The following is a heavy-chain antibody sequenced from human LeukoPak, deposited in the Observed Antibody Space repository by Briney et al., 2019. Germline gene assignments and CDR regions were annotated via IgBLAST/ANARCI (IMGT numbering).Heavy chain of an antibody. CDR1: GFSFSDYY. J-gene: IGHJ3*02. Sequence: PGGSLRLSCAASGFSFSDYYMTWIRQAPGKGLEWISYISSSGSSIYYADSVEGRFTISRDNAKNSLYLQMNSLRAEDTAVYYCARARDGYNSGAFDIWGQGTMVTVSS. CDR2: ISSSGSSI. CDR3: ARARDGYNSGAFDI. V-gene: IGHV3-11*04. D-gene: IGHD5-24*01.